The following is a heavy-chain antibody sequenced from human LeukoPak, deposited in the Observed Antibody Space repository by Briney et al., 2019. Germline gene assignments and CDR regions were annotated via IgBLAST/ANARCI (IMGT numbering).Heavy chain of an antibody. V-gene: IGHV3-21*01. CDR3: ARSSASGYLSLGWFDP. D-gene: IGHD3-22*01. CDR1: GFTFSSYA. CDR2: ISSSSYI. Sequence: GGSLRLSCAASGFTFSSYAMSWVRQAPGKGLEWVSSISSSSYIYYADSVKGRFTISKDNAKNSLYLQMNSLRAEDTAVYYCARSSASGYLSLGWFDPWGQGTLVTVSS. J-gene: IGHJ5*02.